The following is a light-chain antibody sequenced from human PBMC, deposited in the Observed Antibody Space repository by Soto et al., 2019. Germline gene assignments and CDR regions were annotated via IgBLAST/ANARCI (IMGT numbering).Light chain of an antibody. J-gene: IGKJ1*01. V-gene: IGKV1-5*01. CDR3: QQYDAFAGT. CDR1: QSVSGW. CDR2: DAS. Sequence: DIQMTQSPSTLSASVGDTVTVTCRASQSVSGWLAWYQQKPGEAPKLLIYDASALPRGVPSRFSGSGSGTKFTLPVAILQHDDFAPYYYQQYDAFAGTFCPGTKVEI.